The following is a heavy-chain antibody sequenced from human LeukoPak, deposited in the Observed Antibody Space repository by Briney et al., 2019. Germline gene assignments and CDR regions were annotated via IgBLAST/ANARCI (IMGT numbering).Heavy chain of an antibody. Sequence: PSETLSLTCAVYGGSFSGYYWSWIRQPPGKGLEWIGEINHSGSTNYNPSLKSRVTISVDTSKNQFSLKLSSVTAADTAVYYCARACSSTSCCLLTYYYGMDVWGQGTTVTVSS. CDR3: ARACSSTSCCLLTYYYGMDV. CDR1: GGSFSGYY. J-gene: IGHJ6*02. CDR2: INHSGST. D-gene: IGHD2-2*01. V-gene: IGHV4-34*01.